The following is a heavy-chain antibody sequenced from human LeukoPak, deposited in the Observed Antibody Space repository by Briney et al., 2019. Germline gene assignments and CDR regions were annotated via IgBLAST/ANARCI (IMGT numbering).Heavy chain of an antibody. CDR2: INAANGDT. CDR3: ARKDYFGSGVYFFDY. Sequence: ASVKVSCKASGYTFTTYPIHWVRQAPGQGLEWMGWINAANGDTGYPQKFQGRVTITRDTSASTAYMELSSLRSEDTALYYCARKDYFGSGVYFFDYWGQGTLVTVSS. CDR1: GYTFTTYP. V-gene: IGHV1-3*01. D-gene: IGHD3-10*01. J-gene: IGHJ4*02.